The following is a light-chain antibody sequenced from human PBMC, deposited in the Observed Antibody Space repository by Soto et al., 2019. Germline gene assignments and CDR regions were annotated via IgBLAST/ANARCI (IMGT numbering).Light chain of an antibody. V-gene: IGLV1-51*01. Sequence: QSVLTQPPSVSAAPGQKVTISCSGISSNIGNNYVSWYQQLPGTAPKLLIYDNNKRPSGIPDRFSRSKSGTSATLGITGLQTGDEADYYCGTWDSSLSAGVFGGGTKVTVL. CDR1: SSNIGNNY. J-gene: IGLJ2*01. CDR3: GTWDSSLSAGV. CDR2: DNN.